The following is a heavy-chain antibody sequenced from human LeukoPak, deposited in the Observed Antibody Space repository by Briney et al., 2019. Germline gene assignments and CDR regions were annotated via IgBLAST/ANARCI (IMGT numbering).Heavy chain of an antibody. Sequence: PSVTLSLTCTVSGGSISRYFWSWIRQPPGKGLEWIGYIYYTGSDNYSPSLESRVTMSVDTSKNQFSLNLRSMTAADTAVYYCARHSTGDCSGSSCPFYFDYWGQGILVTLSS. CDR3: ARHSTGDCSGSSCPFYFDY. D-gene: IGHD2-15*01. CDR2: IYYTGSD. V-gene: IGHV4-59*08. CDR1: GGSISRYF. J-gene: IGHJ4*02.